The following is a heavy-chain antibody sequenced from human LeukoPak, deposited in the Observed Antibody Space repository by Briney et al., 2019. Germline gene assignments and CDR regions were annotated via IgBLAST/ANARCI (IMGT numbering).Heavy chain of an antibody. V-gene: IGHV4-4*07. CDR2: ISGSGTI. CDR3: ARDSGTTGEVKFDP. J-gene: IGHJ5*02. Sequence: SETLSLTCTVSGGSLHSYWSWIRQPAGKGLEWIGRISGSGTITYNPALQSRLTTSIDTSKNQFSLKLMSVTAADTAVCYCARDSGTTGEVKFDPWGQGTLVTVSS. CDR1: GGSLHSY. D-gene: IGHD3-10*01.